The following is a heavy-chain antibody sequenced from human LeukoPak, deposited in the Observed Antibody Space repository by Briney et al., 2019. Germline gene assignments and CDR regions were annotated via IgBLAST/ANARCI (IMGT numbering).Heavy chain of an antibody. Sequence: GGSLGLSCAASGFTFSSYSMNWVRQAPGKGLEWVSSISSSSSYIYYADSVKGRFTISRDNAKNSLYLQMNSLRAEDTAVYYCARVKTYYDFWSGYTAPFDYWGQGTLVTVSS. CDR1: GFTFSSYS. CDR3: ARVKTYYDFWSGYTAPFDY. V-gene: IGHV3-21*01. CDR2: ISSSSSYI. J-gene: IGHJ4*02. D-gene: IGHD3-3*01.